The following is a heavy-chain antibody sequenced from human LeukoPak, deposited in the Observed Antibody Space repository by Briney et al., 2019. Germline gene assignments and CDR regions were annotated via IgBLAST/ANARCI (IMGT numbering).Heavy chain of an antibody. CDR3: TKGGVVSAFGY. V-gene: IGHV3-23*01. Sequence: GGSLRLSCAASGFSFGTYAMTCVRQAPGKGLECVSTVSGSGGNTYYTDSVKGRFTISRDNSKNTLFLQMSSLRAEDTALYYCTKGGVVSAFGYWGQGVLVTVSS. CDR1: GFSFGTYA. CDR2: VSGSGGNT. J-gene: IGHJ4*02. D-gene: IGHD3-22*01.